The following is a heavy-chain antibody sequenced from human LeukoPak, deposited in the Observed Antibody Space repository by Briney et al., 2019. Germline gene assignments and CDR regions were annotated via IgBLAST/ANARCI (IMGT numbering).Heavy chain of an antibody. Sequence: PGGSLRLSCAASGFTFDDYGMSWVRQAPGKGLEWVSGINWNGGSTGYADSVKGRFTISRDNAKNSLYLQMNSLRAEDTAVYYCARDREGSGYVEHYYYYYMDVWGKGTTVTISS. CDR3: ARDREGSGYVEHYYYYYMDV. D-gene: IGHD5-12*01. CDR2: INWNGGST. V-gene: IGHV3-20*04. J-gene: IGHJ6*03. CDR1: GFTFDDYG.